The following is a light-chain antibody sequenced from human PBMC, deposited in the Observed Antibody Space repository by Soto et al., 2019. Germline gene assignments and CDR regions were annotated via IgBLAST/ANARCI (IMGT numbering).Light chain of an antibody. CDR1: QDISSY. Sequence: DIQLNQSPSFLSASVGDRVTITCRTSQDISSYLAWYQQKPGKAPQLLISAASTLPSGVPSRFSGSGSGTEFTLTISSLQPEDFATYYCQQLKSYPLSFGGGTKVEI. CDR2: AAS. J-gene: IGKJ4*01. V-gene: IGKV1-9*01. CDR3: QQLKSYPLS.